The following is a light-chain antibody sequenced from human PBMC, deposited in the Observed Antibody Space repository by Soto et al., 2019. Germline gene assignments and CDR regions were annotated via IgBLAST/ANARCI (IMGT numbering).Light chain of an antibody. CDR2: AAS. V-gene: IGKV3-15*01. Sequence: EIVMTQSPATLSVSPGDRATLSCRASQSVSSSLAWYQQIPGQAPRLLIYAASTRATGIPARFGGSGSGTAFTLTISSLQSEDFAVYYCQQYNNWPTLTFGGGTKVELK. J-gene: IGKJ4*01. CDR1: QSVSSS. CDR3: QQYNNWPTLT.